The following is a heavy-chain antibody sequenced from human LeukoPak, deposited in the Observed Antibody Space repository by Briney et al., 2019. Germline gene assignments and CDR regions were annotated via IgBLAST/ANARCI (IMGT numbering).Heavy chain of an antibody. CDR2: IGTAGDT. CDR3: ARVKTIAGLPYGMDV. CDR1: GFTFSSYD. Sequence: GGSLRLSWAASGFTFSSYDMHWVRQATGKGLEWVSAIGTAGDTYYPGSVKGRFTISRENAKNSLYLQMNSLRAGDTAVYYCARVKTIAGLPYGMDVWGQGTTVTVSS. D-gene: IGHD6-13*01. V-gene: IGHV3-13*01. J-gene: IGHJ6*02.